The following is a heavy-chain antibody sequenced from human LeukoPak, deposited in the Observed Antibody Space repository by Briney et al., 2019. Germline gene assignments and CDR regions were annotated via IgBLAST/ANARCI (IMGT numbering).Heavy chain of an antibody. CDR3: ARANWGSREPDAFDI. Sequence: SETLSLTCTVSGGSISSYYWSWIRQPPGKGLEWIGYIYYSGSTYYNPSLKGRVTISVDTSKNQFSLKLSSLTAADTAVYYCARANWGSREPDAFDIWGQGTMVTVSS. CDR1: GGSISSYY. V-gene: IGHV4-59*12. J-gene: IGHJ3*02. D-gene: IGHD7-27*01. CDR2: IYYSGST.